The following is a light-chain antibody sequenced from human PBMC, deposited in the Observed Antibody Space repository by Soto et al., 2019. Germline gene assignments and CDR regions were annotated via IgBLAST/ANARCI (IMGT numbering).Light chain of an antibody. V-gene: IGKV3-15*01. CDR2: GAS. CDR3: QQYNNWPPIT. J-gene: IGKJ5*01. Sequence: EVVLTQSPGTLSLSPGERATLSCRASQSVSSSNLAWYQQRPGQAPRLLIYGASTRATGTPARFSGSGSGTEFTLTISSLQSEDFAVYYCQQYNNWPPITFGQGTRLEIK. CDR1: QSVSSSN.